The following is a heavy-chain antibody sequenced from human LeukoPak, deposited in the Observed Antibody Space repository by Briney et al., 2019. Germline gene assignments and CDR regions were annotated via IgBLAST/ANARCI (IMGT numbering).Heavy chain of an antibody. CDR3: ARGPSPDYYDSSGYYYFDY. J-gene: IGHJ4*02. V-gene: IGHV4-61*02. CDR1: GGSIGSGSYY. D-gene: IGHD3-22*01. Sequence: PSQTLSLTXTVSGGSIGSGSYYWSWIRQPAGKGLEWIGRIYTSGSTNYNPSLKSRVTISVDTSKNQFSLKLSSVTAADTAVYYCARGPSPDYYDSSGYYYFDYWGQGTLVTVSS. CDR2: IYTSGST.